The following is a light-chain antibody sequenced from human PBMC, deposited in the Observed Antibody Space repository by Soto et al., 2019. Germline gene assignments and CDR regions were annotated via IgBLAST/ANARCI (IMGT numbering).Light chain of an antibody. V-gene: IGKV3-20*01. CDR2: GAS. CDR3: LLYFSPDRYT. J-gene: IGKJ2*01. CDR1: QSVTSSH. Sequence: EIVLTQTPGTLSLSPGERATLSCRASQSVTSSHLAWYQQKPGQAPRLLIYGASTRATGIPDRFSGSGSDITFSLTIRRLDPEDFAMYYCLLYFSPDRYTFGPGTKVQIK.